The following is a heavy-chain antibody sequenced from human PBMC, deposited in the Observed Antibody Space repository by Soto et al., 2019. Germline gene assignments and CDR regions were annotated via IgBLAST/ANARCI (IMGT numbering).Heavy chain of an antibody. J-gene: IGHJ4*03. Sequence: ETLSRPFSVSGGFISSSYWSWIRQPSGKGLHWIGRIYTSGSTDYSPSLKSRVNVSLDMSENQFSLTLSSVTAADTAVYYCARGRGTSWGYLDYWGKGMLVT. V-gene: IGHV4-4*07. CDR2: IYTSGST. CDR1: GGFISSSY. CDR3: ARGRGTSWGYLDY.